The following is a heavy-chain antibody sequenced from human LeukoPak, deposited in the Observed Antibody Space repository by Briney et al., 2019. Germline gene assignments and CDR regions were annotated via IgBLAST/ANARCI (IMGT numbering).Heavy chain of an antibody. J-gene: IGHJ5*02. CDR3: ASSSVVVAAKFDP. CDR2: INHSGST. Sequence: PPETLSLTCAVYGGSFSGYYWSWIRQPPGKGLEWIGEINHSGSTNYNPSLKSRVTISVDTSKNQFSLKLSSVTAADTAVYYCASSSVVVAAKFDPWGQGTLVTVSS. V-gene: IGHV4-34*01. CDR1: GGSFSGYY. D-gene: IGHD2-15*01.